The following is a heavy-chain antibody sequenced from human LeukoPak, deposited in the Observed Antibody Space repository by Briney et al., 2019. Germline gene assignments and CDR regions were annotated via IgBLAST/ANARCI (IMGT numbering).Heavy chain of an antibody. V-gene: IGHV1-24*01. CDR2: DDPEDGEI. D-gene: IGHD1-26*01. CDR3: AIDVGELLTY. Sequence: VASVKVSCKVSGYTLTELSMHWVRQAPGKGLEWMGGDDPEDGEIIYAQKFQGRVTMTEDTSTDTAYMELSSLRSEDTAVYYCAIDVGELLTYWGQGTLVTVSS. J-gene: IGHJ4*02. CDR1: GYTLTELS.